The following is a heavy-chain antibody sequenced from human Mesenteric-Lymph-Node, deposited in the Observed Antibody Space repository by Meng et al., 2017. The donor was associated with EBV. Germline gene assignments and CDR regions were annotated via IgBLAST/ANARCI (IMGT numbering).Heavy chain of an antibody. D-gene: IGHD3-10*01. V-gene: IGHV4-34*02. CDR1: GGSFSGYH. CDR3: ARGKTMVRGVTSDY. Sequence: QGQLQQWGAGLLKPSETLSLTCAVYGGSFSGYHWSWIRQPPGKGLEWIGEINHTGSTNYNPSLKSRVTISVDTSKNQFSLKLNSVTAADTAVYYCARGKTMVRGVTSDYWGQGTLVTVSS. J-gene: IGHJ4*02. CDR2: INHTGST.